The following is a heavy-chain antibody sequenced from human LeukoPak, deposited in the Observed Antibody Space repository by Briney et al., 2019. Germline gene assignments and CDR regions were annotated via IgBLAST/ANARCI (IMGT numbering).Heavy chain of an antibody. CDR2: MNPRTGDT. J-gene: IGHJ6*02. CDR3: AKGEIFGGAPRGYGLDV. D-gene: IGHD3-3*01. V-gene: IGHV1-8*01. Sequence: AAAVKVSCKTSGYSFTIFDINWVRQAPGHGLEFVGWMNPRTGDTGYAQKFQGRVTMTRDAYIATAYMELSRLTSEDTAVYYCAKGEIFGGAPRGYGLDVWGQGTTVTVSS. CDR1: GYSFTIFD.